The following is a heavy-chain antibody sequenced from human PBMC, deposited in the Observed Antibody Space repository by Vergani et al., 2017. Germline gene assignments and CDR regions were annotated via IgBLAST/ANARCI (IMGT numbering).Heavy chain of an antibody. Sequence: QVQLVQSGAEVKKPGSSVKVSCKASGGTFSSYAISWVRQAPGQGLEWMGGIIPIFGTANYAQKFQGRVTITADESTSTAYMELSSLRSEDTAVYYCARDPIPGCSSTSCYNPPSFDYWGQGTLVTVSS. CDR1: GGTFSSYA. CDR2: IIPIFGTA. V-gene: IGHV1-69*12. D-gene: IGHD2-2*02. CDR3: ARDPIPGCSSTSCYNPPSFDY. J-gene: IGHJ4*02.